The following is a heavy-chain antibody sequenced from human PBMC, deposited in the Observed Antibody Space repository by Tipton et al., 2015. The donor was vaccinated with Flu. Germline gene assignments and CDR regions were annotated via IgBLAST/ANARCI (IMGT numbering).Heavy chain of an antibody. V-gene: IGHV1-2*06. CDR1: GYTFTGYY. CDR3: AGPYSWSRLTDSYYSMGV. Sequence: QLVQSGPEVKKPGASVKVSCKASGYTFTGYYIHWVRQAPGQGLEWMGRITPNTGGTNSAQQFRGRITLTRDTSTSTAYMELSRLRSDDTALFYCAGPYSWSRLTDSYYSMGVWGQGTTVTVSS. CDR2: ITPNTGGT. D-gene: IGHD3-3*01. J-gene: IGHJ6*01.